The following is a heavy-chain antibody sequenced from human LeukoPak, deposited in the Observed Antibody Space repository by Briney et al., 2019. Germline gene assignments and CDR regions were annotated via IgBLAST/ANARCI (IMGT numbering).Heavy chain of an antibody. CDR1: GYTFTSYG. CDR3: ARGTGCTGGSCSYYGMDV. V-gene: IGHV1-18*01. D-gene: IGHD2-15*01. CDR2: ISAYNGNT. J-gene: IGHJ6*02. Sequence: ASVKVSCKASGYTFTSYGISWVRQAPGQGLEWMGWISAYNGNTNYAQKLQGRVTMTTDTSTSAAYMELRSLRSDDKAVYYCARGTGCTGGSCSYYGMDVWGQGTTVTVSS.